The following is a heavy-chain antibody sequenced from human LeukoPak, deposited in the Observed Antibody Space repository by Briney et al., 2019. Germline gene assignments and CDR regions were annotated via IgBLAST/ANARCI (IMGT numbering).Heavy chain of an antibody. D-gene: IGHD3-9*01. CDR3: TTLRYFDWLSRPRDY. J-gene: IGHJ4*02. Sequence: PGGSLRLSCVASGFIFSDYGIQWVRQAPGKGLEWVGRIKSKTDGGTTDYAAPVKGRFTISRDDSKNTLYLQMNSLKTEDTAVYYCTTLRYFDWLSRPRDYWGQGTLVTVSS. CDR1: GFIFSDYG. V-gene: IGHV3-15*01. CDR2: IKSKTDGGTT.